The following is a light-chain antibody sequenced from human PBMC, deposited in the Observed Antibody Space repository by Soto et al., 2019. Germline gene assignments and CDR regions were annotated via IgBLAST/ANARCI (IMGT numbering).Light chain of an antibody. Sequence: QLVLTQSPSASASLGASVKLTCTLSSGHSSYAIAWHQQQPEKGHRYLMKLNSDGSHSKGDGIPDRFSGSSSGAERYLTISSLQSEDEADYYCQTWGTGSWVFGGGTKVTVL. V-gene: IGLV4-69*01. J-gene: IGLJ3*02. CDR3: QTWGTGSWV. CDR1: SGHSSYA. CDR2: LNSDGSH.